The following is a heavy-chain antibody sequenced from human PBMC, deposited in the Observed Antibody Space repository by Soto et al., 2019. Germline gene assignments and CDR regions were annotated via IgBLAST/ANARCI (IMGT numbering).Heavy chain of an antibody. D-gene: IGHD1-1*01. CDR1: VYTFTYYA. CDR2: INTGNGKT. V-gene: IGHV1-3*04. CDR3: VRFSGIPV. J-gene: IGHJ4*02. Sequence: XSVKVSCNTSVYTFTYYALHWVRQAPGQGLEWMGWINTGNGKTKYSQNFQGRLTITRDTSATTLYMELSSLRSEDTTVYYCVRFSGIPVWGQGTLVTVSS.